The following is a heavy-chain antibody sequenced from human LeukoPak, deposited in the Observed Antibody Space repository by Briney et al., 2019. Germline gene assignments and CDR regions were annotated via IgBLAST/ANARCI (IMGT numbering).Heavy chain of an antibody. D-gene: IGHD1-26*01. CDR2: ISSGSTYI. CDR1: EFTFSSYW. Sequence: GGSLRLSCAASEFTFSSYWMSWVRQAPGKGLEWVSSISSGSTYIYYADSVKGRFTISRDNAKNSLYLQMNSLRAEDTAVYYCARGAGATRKIDYWGQGTLVTVSS. CDR3: ARGAGATRKIDY. J-gene: IGHJ4*02. V-gene: IGHV3-21*01.